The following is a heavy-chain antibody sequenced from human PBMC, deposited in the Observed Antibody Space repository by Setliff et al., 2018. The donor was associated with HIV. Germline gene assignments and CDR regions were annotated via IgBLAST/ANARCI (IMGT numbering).Heavy chain of an antibody. V-gene: IGHV3-15*01. CDR3: TTDPGWGEQLLSNYYYYYMDV. CDR2: IKSKTDGGTT. Sequence: LRLSCAASGFTFSNAWMSWVRQAPGKGLEWVGRIKSKTDGGTTDYAAPVKGRFTISRDDSKNTLYLQMNSLKTEDTAVYYCTTDPGWGEQLLSNYYYYYMDVWGKGTTVTVSS. CDR1: GFTFSNAW. J-gene: IGHJ6*03. D-gene: IGHD2-2*01.